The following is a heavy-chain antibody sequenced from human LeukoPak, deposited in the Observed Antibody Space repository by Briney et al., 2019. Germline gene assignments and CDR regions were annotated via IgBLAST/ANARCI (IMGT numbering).Heavy chain of an antibody. CDR2: INNSGST. V-gene: IGHV4-39*07. Sequence: SETLSLTCIVSGGSISSGAYYWAWIRQPPGKGLEWIVTINNSGSTFYNPSLKSRVTISVDTSKNHFSLRLTSVTAADTAVYYCARNYYYYYMDVWGKGTTVTVSS. CDR3: ARNYYYYYMDV. J-gene: IGHJ6*03. CDR1: GGSISSGAYY.